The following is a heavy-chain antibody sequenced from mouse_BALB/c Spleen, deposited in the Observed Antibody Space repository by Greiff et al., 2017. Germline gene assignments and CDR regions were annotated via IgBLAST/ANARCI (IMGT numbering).Heavy chain of an antibody. Sequence: DVKLVESGGGLEQPGGSRKLSCAASGFTFSSFGMHWVRQAPEKGLEWVAYISSGSSTIYYADTVKGRFTISRDNPKNTLFLQMTSLRSEDTAMYYCARDPSMDYWGQGTSVTVSS. CDR1: GFTFSSFG. CDR2: ISSGSSTI. V-gene: IGHV5-17*02. CDR3: ARDPSMDY. J-gene: IGHJ4*01.